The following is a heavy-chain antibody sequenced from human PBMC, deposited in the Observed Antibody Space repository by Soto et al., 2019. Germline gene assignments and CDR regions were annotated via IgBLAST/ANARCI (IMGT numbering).Heavy chain of an antibody. J-gene: IGHJ6*02. CDR2: ISWNSGSI. D-gene: IGHD5-18*01. Sequence: EVQLVGSGGGLVQPGRSLRLSCAASGFTFDDYAMHWVRQDPGKGLEWVSGISWNSGSIGYADSVKGRFTISRDNAKNSLYLQMNSLRAEDTALYYCAKDTRYSYGGGYYYYGMDVWGQGTTVTVSS. CDR1: GFTFDDYA. CDR3: AKDTRYSYGGGYYYYGMDV. V-gene: IGHV3-9*01.